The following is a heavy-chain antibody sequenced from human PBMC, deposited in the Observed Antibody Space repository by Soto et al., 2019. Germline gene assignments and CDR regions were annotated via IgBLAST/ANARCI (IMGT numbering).Heavy chain of an antibody. J-gene: IGHJ6*02. V-gene: IGHV3-11*01. D-gene: IGHD7-27*01. CDR2: ISKSGSTT. CDR3: ARLLGWGLYGLDV. Sequence: PGGSLRLSRAASGFTFCDYYLSWIRQAPGKGLEWVSYISKSGSTTYYADSVKGRFAISRDNARNSLFLQMNSLRGEDTAVYYCARLLGWGLYGLDVWRQGTSFTVSS. CDR1: GFTFCDYY.